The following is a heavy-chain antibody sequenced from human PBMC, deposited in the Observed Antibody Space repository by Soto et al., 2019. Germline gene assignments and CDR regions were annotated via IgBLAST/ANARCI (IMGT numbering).Heavy chain of an antibody. CDR1: GFTFSNAW. D-gene: IGHD1-26*01. CDR3: TTVPLVGATKAPFDY. V-gene: IGHV3-15*07. J-gene: IGHJ4*02. Sequence: GGSLRLSCAASGFTFSNAWMNWVRQAPGKGLEWVGRIKSKTDGGTTDYAAPVKGRFTISRDDSKNTLYLQMNSLKTEDTAVYYCTTVPLVGATKAPFDYWGQGTLVTVSS. CDR2: IKSKTDGGTT.